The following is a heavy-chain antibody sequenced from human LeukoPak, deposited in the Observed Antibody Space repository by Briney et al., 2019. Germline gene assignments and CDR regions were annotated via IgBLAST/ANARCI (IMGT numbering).Heavy chain of an antibody. Sequence: GGSLRLSCAAPGLTFSSHAMSWVRQPPGKGLEWVSLISSSGGTTYYAYSVKGRFTISRDNSKNTLSLQMNSLRVEDTAIYYCARLSSGWYDSWGQGTLVTVSS. D-gene: IGHD6-19*01. J-gene: IGHJ5*01. CDR2: ISSSGGTT. CDR3: ARLSSGWYDS. CDR1: GLTFSSHA. V-gene: IGHV3-23*01.